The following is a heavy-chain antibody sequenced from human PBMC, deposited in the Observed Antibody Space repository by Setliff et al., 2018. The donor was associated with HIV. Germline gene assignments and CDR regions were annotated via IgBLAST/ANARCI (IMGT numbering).Heavy chain of an antibody. J-gene: IGHJ3*02. D-gene: IGHD1-26*01. Sequence: SETLSLTCAVYGGSFSSYYWSWIRRPPGKGLEWIGESNHSGSTNYNPSLKSRVTMSVDTSKNQFSLKLSSVTAADTAVYYCAALLGDSGSYGGGAFDIWGQGTMVTVS. V-gene: IGHV4-34*01. CDR1: GGSFSSYY. CDR3: AALLGDSGSYGGGAFDI. CDR2: SNHSGST.